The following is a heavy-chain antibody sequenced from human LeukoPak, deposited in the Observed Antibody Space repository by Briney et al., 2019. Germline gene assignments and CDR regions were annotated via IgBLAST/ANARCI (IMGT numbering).Heavy chain of an antibody. D-gene: IGHD4-17*01. Sequence: GGSLRLSCVASGFTFSIYAISWVRQAPGKRLKWVSTFSGTSDNTYYADSVKGRFTISRDNSKNTLYLQMHSLRAEDTAVYYCAKTVSRPQYFFDYWGQGTLVTVSS. V-gene: IGHV3-23*01. CDR3: AKTVSRPQYFFDY. CDR2: FSGTSDNT. J-gene: IGHJ4*02. CDR1: GFTFSIYA.